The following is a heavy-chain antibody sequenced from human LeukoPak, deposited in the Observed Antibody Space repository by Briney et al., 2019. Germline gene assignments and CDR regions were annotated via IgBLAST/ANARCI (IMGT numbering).Heavy chain of an antibody. Sequence: GGSLRLSCAASGFTFSYYGMHWVRQAPGKGLEWVTFIRYDGSNRYYADSVKGRFTISRDNSKNTLYLQMNSLIAEDTAVYYCAKERSVSEGYMDVWGKGTTVTVSS. CDR3: AKERSVSEGYMDV. CDR1: GFTFSYYG. J-gene: IGHJ6*03. CDR2: IRYDGSNR. V-gene: IGHV3-30*02.